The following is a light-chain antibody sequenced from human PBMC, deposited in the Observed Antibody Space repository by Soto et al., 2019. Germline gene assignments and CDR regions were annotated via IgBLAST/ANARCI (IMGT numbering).Light chain of an antibody. V-gene: IGLV2-8*01. CDR3: SSYAGSPYYV. Sequence: QSVLTQPPSASGSPGQSVTISCTGTSSDVGGYNYVSWYLQHPGTAPKLLIYEVTKRPSGVPDRFSGSKSGNTASLTVSGLQAEDEDDYYCSSYAGSPYYVFGTGTKLTVL. CDR2: EVT. J-gene: IGLJ1*01. CDR1: SSDVGGYNY.